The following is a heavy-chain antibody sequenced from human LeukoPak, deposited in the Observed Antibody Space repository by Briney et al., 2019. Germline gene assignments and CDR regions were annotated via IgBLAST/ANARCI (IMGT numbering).Heavy chain of an antibody. Sequence: GGSLRLSCAASGFTFSSYTMHWIRQAPGKGLEWVSSISGSNSYIFYADSVKGRFTVSRDNAKDSLYLQMNSLRAEDTAVYYRARALTTLTYEGYWGQGTLVTVSS. CDR2: ISGSNSYI. CDR1: GFTFSSYT. J-gene: IGHJ4*02. V-gene: IGHV3-21*01. CDR3: ARALTTLTYEGY. D-gene: IGHD1-1*01.